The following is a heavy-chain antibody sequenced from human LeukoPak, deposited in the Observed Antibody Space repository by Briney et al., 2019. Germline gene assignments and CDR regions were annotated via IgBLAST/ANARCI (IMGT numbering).Heavy chain of an antibody. Sequence: SETLSLTCTVSGGSISSYYWSWIRQPPGKGLERIGYIYYSGSTNYNPSLKSRVTISVDTSKNQFSLQLSSVTAADTAVYYCARQSWDLYYYFDYWGQGTLVTVSS. CDR3: ARQSWDLYYYFDY. V-gene: IGHV4-59*08. CDR1: GGSISSYY. CDR2: IYYSGST. J-gene: IGHJ4*02. D-gene: IGHD1-26*01.